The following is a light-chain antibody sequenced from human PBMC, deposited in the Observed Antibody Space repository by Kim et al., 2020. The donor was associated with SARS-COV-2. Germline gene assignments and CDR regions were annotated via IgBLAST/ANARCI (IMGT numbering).Light chain of an antibody. V-gene: IGLV3-1*01. CDR1: KLGDKY. Sequence: VAPGRTASITCSGDKLGDKYACWYQQKPGQSPVLVIYQDSKRPSGIPERFSGSNSGNTATLTICGTQAMDEADYYCQAWDSSTLWVFGGGTQLTVL. CDR3: QAWDSSTLWV. CDR2: QDS. J-gene: IGLJ3*02.